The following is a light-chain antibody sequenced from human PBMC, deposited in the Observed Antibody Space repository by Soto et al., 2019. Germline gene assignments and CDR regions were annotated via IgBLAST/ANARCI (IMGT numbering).Light chain of an antibody. CDR2: DAS. Sequence: DIQMTQSPSTLSASVGDRVTITCRASQSISSWLAWYQQKPGKAPKLLIYDASSLESGVPSRFSGSGSGTEFTLTISSLQPDDFATYYRQQYSNYWTFGQGTKVDIK. CDR1: QSISSW. V-gene: IGKV1-5*01. CDR3: QQYSNYWT. J-gene: IGKJ1*01.